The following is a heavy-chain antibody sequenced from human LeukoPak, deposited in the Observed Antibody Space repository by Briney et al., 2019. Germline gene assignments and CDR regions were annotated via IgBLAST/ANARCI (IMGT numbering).Heavy chain of an antibody. Sequence: GGSLRLSCAASGFTVSSNYMSWVRQAPGKGLEWVSVIYSGGSTYYADSVKGRFTISRDNAKNSLYLQMNSLRAEDTAVYYCASDGYSHYYFDYWGQGTLVTVSS. CDR2: IYSGGST. V-gene: IGHV3-66*01. J-gene: IGHJ4*02. CDR3: ASDGYSHYYFDY. CDR1: GFTVSSNY. D-gene: IGHD5-18*01.